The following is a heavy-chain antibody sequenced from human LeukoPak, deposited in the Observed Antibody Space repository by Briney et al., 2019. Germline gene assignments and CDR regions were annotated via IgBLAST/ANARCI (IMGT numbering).Heavy chain of an antibody. Sequence: GGSLRLSCASSGFTFSSYGMHWVRQAPGKGLEWVAVISYDGSNKYYADSVKGRFTISRDNSKNTLYLQMNSLRAEDTAVYYCAKDWLSNYLSDYWGQGTLVTVSS. CDR1: GFTFSSYG. CDR2: ISYDGSNK. CDR3: AKDWLSNYLSDY. J-gene: IGHJ4*02. V-gene: IGHV3-30*18. D-gene: IGHD1-7*01.